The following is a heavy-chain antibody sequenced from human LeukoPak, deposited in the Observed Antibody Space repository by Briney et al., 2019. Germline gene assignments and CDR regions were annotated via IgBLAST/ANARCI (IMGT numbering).Heavy chain of an antibody. CDR3: ASQIVIGAFDI. D-gene: IGHD2/OR15-2a*01. CDR1: GGSISSGSYY. Sequence: SETLSLTCTVSGGSISSGSYYWSWIRQPAGKGLEWIGRIYTSGSTNYNPSLKSRVTISVDTSRNQFSLKLSSVTAADTAVYYCASQIVIGAFDIWGQGTMVTVSS. CDR2: IYTSGST. J-gene: IGHJ3*02. V-gene: IGHV4-61*02.